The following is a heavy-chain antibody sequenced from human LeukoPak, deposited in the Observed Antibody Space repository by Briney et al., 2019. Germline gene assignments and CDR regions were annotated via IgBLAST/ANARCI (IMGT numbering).Heavy chain of an antibody. J-gene: IGHJ4*02. V-gene: IGHV1-18*01. CDR1: GYTFTSYG. CDR3: AVDYGSGSYYNPLDY. Sequence: ASVKVSCKASGYTFTSYGISWVRQAPGQGLEWMGWISAYNGNTNYAQKLQGRVTMTTDTSTSTAYMELRGLRSDDTAVYYCAVDYGSGSYYNPLDYWGQGTLVTVSS. CDR2: ISAYNGNT. D-gene: IGHD3-10*01.